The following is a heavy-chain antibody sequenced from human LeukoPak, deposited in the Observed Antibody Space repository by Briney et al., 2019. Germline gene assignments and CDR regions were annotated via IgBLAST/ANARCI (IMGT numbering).Heavy chain of an antibody. V-gene: IGHV1-8*03. CDR1: GYTFSSYG. CDR3: ARVDGSADY. CDR2: MNPKSGNT. J-gene: IGHJ4*02. Sequence: ASVKVSCKASGYTFSSYGISWVRQAPGQGLEWMGWMNPKSGNTGHAQKFQGRVTITRDNSISTVYMELSSLRSEDTAVYFCARVDGSADYWGQGTLVTLSS. D-gene: IGHD3-22*01.